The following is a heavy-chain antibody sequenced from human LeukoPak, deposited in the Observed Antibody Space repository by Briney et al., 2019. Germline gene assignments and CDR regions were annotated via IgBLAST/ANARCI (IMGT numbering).Heavy chain of an antibody. Sequence: AGSLSLYCAASTFTFSSYGMEWVRQAPGKGLEWVAFIRYDGSNKYYADSVKGRFTISRDNSTNTLYLQMNSLRAEDTAVYYCAKDGDGYYPSYYYYMDDWGKGTTVTISS. V-gene: IGHV3-30*02. D-gene: IGHD3-22*01. J-gene: IGHJ6*03. CDR1: TFTFSSYG. CDR2: IRYDGSNK. CDR3: AKDGDGYYPSYYYYMDD.